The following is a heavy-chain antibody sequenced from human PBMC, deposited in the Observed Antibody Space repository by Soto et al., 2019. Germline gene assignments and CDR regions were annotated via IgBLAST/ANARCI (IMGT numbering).Heavy chain of an antibody. J-gene: IGHJ6*02. CDR2: INHSGST. Sequence: SETLSLTCAVYGGSFSGYYWSWIRQPPGKGLEWIGEINHSGSTNYNPSLKSRVTISVDTSKNQFSLKLSSVTAADTAVYYCARGSARSGSWRGNYYYYGMDVWGQGTTVTVSS. CDR3: ARGSARSGSWRGNYYYYGMDV. D-gene: IGHD6-13*01. V-gene: IGHV4-34*01. CDR1: GGSFSGYY.